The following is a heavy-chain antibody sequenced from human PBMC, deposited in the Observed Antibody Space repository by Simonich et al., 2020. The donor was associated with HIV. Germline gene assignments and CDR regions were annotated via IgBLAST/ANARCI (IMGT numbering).Heavy chain of an antibody. J-gene: IGHJ4*02. CDR1: GGSFSGYY. V-gene: IGHV4-34*01. CDR2: INHSGST. Sequence: QVQLQQWGAGLLKPSETLSLTCAVYGGSFSGYYWSWIRQPPGKGLEWIWEINHSGSTNYNPSLKSLVTISVDTSKNQFSLKLSSVTAADSAVYYCARGFYQRLYYFDYWGQGTLVTVSS. D-gene: IGHD2-2*01. CDR3: ARGFYQRLYYFDY.